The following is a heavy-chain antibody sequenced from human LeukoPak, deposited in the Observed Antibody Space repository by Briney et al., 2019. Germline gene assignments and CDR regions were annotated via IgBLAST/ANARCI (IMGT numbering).Heavy chain of an antibody. CDR1: GGTFSCYA. V-gene: IGHV1-69*01. Sequence: SVKVSCKASGGTFSCYAISWVRQAPGQGVEWMGGIIPIFGTANYAQKFQGRVTITADESTSTAYMELSSLRSEDTAVYYCARGGGYVLASFDYWGQGTLVTVSS. CDR3: ARGGGYVLASFDY. J-gene: IGHJ4*02. D-gene: IGHD5-12*01. CDR2: IIPIFGTA.